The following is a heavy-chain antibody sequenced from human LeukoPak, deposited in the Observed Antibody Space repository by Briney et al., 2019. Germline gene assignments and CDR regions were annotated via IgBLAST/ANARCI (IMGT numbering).Heavy chain of an antibody. J-gene: IGHJ4*02. Sequence: GGSLRLSCAASGFTFSSCEMNWVRQAPGKGLEWVSYISSSGSSIYYADAVKGRFTISRDNAKNSLYLQMNSLRAEDTAVYYCARPQRLLSGFPGYWGQGTLVTVSS. CDR3: ARPQRLLSGFPGY. CDR2: ISSSGSSI. V-gene: IGHV3-48*03. CDR1: GFTFSSCE. D-gene: IGHD3-22*01.